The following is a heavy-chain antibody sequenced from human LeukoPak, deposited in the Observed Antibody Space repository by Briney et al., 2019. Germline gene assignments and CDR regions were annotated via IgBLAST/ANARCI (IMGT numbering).Heavy chain of an antibody. Sequence: GGSLRLSCAASGFSFSSYALHWVRQAPGKGLDWVAVISYDGRMKYYADSVKGRFTISRDNSRNTLYLQMNSLRVEDTAVYYCARDYGGNPGGDVFDIWGQGTMVTVSS. CDR3: ARDYGGNPGGDVFDI. D-gene: IGHD4-23*01. V-gene: IGHV3-30*04. CDR2: ISYDGRMK. J-gene: IGHJ3*02. CDR1: GFSFSSYA.